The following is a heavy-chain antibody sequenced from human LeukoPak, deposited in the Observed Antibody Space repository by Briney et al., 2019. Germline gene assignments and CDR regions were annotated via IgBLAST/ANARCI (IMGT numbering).Heavy chain of an antibody. CDR2: ISSSSTI. V-gene: IGHV3-48*01. CDR3: ARQTPPITIGPIDY. J-gene: IGHJ4*02. Sequence: GGSLRLSCAASGFTFSSYAMNWVRQAPGKGLEWVSYISSSSTIYYADSVKGRFTISRDNAKNSLYLQMNSLRVEDTAVYYCARQTPPITIGPIDYWGQGTLVTVSS. CDR1: GFTFSSYA. D-gene: IGHD5-24*01.